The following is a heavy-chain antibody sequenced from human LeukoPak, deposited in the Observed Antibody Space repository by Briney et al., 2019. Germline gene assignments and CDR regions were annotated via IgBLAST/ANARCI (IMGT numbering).Heavy chain of an antibody. V-gene: IGHV3-30*02. CDR1: GFTFSSYG. J-gene: IGHJ4*02. Sequence: GGSLRLSCAASGFTFSSYGMHWVRQAPGKGLEWVVFIRFDGSNKYYADSVKGRFTISRDNSKNTLYLQMNSLRAEDTAVYYCAKDLRPDEIVVVPAATRGAFDYWGQGTLVTVSS. CDR2: IRFDGSNK. D-gene: IGHD2-2*01. CDR3: AKDLRPDEIVVVPAATRGAFDY.